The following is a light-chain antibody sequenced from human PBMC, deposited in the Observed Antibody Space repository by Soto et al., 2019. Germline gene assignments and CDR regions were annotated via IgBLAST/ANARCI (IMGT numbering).Light chain of an antibody. V-gene: IGKV3-15*01. J-gene: IGKJ1*01. Sequence: EGVMTQSPATLSGSPGERVTLSCRASQSVRSNLAWYQQKPGQSPRLLIYGASTRATGIPGRFSGSGSGTDFTLTITRLEPEDFAFYYCHQRQRWPRTFGQGTKV. CDR1: QSVRSN. CDR3: HQRQRWPRT. CDR2: GAS.